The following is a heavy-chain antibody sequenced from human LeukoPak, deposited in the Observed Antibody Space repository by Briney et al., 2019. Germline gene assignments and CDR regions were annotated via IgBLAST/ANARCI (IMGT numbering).Heavy chain of an antibody. CDR2: MNPNSGNT. Sequence: GASVKVSCKASGYTFTSYDINWVRQATGQGLEWMGWMNPNSGNTGYAQKFQGRVTITRNTSISTAYMELSSLRSEDTAVYYCARAPRYCSSTSRYTDWFDPWGQGTLVTVSS. CDR3: ARAPRYCSSTSRYTDWFDP. CDR1: GYTFTSYD. V-gene: IGHV1-8*03. D-gene: IGHD2-2*02. J-gene: IGHJ5*02.